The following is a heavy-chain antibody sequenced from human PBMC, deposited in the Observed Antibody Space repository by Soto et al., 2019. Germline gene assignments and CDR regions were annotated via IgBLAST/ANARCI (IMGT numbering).Heavy chain of an antibody. V-gene: IGHV3-23*01. CDR1: GFTVSSHA. D-gene: IGHD2-15*01. CDR3: APHVSCSGGSCQYDAFAI. CDR2: VTADGGT. Sequence: EVQVLESGGGLVQPGGSLRLYCEGSGFTVSSHAMTWIRQAPGKGPEWVSTVTADGGTYYADSVKGRFAMSRDTSENTLYLQMNSLGAEDTAAYYCAPHVSCSGGSCQYDAFAIRGQGTMVTVSS. J-gene: IGHJ3*02.